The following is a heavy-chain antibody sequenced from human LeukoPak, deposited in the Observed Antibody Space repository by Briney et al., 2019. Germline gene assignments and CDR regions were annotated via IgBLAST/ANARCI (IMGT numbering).Heavy chain of an antibody. V-gene: IGHV3-20*04. CDR2: INWNGVSI. Sequence: GGSLRLSCAASGFSFDDYGMSWIRQGPGKGLEWVAGINWNGVSIGYADSVKGRFTISRDNVKNFLYLQVSSLTAEDTALYYCARTGNPSYYYYYMDVWGKGTTVTVSS. D-gene: IGHD1-14*01. CDR3: ARTGNPSYYYYYMDV. CDR1: GFSFDDYG. J-gene: IGHJ6*03.